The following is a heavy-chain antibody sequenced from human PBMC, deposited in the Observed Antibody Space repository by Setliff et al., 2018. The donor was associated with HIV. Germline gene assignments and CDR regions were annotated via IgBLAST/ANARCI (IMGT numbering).Heavy chain of an antibody. CDR2: ISAYNGKT. CDR1: GFPFSSYG. J-gene: IGHJ6*03. V-gene: IGHV1-18*01. Sequence: ASVQVSCKPSGFPFSSYGISWVRQAPGQGLEWMGWISAYNGKTEYAQNFQGRVTMTTDISTSTAWTSTSTAYMELRSLRSEDTAVYYCASCMAGHYYYYMDVGGKGTTVTVSS. D-gene: IGHD2-8*01. CDR3: ASCMAGHYYYYMDV.